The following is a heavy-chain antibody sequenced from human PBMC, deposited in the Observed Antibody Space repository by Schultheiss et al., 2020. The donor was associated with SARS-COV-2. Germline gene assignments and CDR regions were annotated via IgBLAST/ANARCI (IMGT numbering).Heavy chain of an antibody. CDR3: ARGSGGGYEFDY. V-gene: IGHV3-48*03. D-gene: IGHD5-12*01. J-gene: IGHJ4*02. Sequence: GGSLRLSCAASVFTFSPYEMNWVRQAPGKGLEWISYISSSADTIYYADSVKGRFTISRDNAKNSLFLQMDSLTAEDTAVYYCARGSGGGYEFDYWGQGTLVTGSS. CDR2: ISSSADTI. CDR1: VFTFSPYE.